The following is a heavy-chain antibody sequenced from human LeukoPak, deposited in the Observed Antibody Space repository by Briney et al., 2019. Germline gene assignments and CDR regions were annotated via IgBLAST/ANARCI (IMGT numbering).Heavy chain of an antibody. Sequence: PGGSLRLSCAASGFTVSSNYMSWVRQAPGKGLEWVSVIYSGGNTYYGDSVKGRFTISRDNSKNTLYLQMSSLRAEDTAVYYCGRDGGRPYYYGSGSPYYFDYWGQGTLVTVSS. CDR2: IYSGGNT. CDR3: GRDGGRPYYYGSGSPYYFDY. V-gene: IGHV3-66*01. J-gene: IGHJ4*02. CDR1: GFTVSSNY. D-gene: IGHD3-10*01.